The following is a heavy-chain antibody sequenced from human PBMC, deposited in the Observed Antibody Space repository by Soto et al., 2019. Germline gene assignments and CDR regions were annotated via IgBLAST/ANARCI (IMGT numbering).Heavy chain of an antibody. J-gene: IGHJ5*02. CDR2: INAGNGNT. V-gene: IGHV1-3*01. CDR3: ARSAATRVYNWFDP. D-gene: IGHD6-25*01. Sequence: QVQLVQSGAEVKKPGASVKVSCKASGYTFTSYAMHWVRQAPGQRLEWMGWINAGNGNTKYSQKFQGRVTITRDTSASTAYRELSSLRSEDTAVYYCARSAATRVYNWFDPWGQGTLVTVSS. CDR1: GYTFTSYA.